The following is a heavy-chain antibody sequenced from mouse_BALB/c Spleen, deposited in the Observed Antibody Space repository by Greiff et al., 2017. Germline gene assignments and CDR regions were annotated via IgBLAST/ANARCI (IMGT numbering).Heavy chain of an antibody. V-gene: IGHV5-6-5*01. CDR1: GFTFSSYA. J-gene: IGHJ3*01. CDR3: ARGYDYDNAY. Sequence: DVKLVESGGGLVKPGGSLKLSCAASGFTFSSYAMSWVRQTPEKRLEWVASISSGGSTYYPDSVKGRFTISRDNARNILYLQMSSLRSEDTAMYYCARGYDYDNAYWGQGTLVTVSA. D-gene: IGHD2-4*01. CDR2: ISSGGST.